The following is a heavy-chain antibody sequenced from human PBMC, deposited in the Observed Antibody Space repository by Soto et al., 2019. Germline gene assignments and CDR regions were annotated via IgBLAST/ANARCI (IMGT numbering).Heavy chain of an antibody. Sequence: KSSEEGCGGRDCRYWMALVRQMPGKGLEWMGIIFPGDSNTRYSPSFQGQVTISADTSISTAYLQWSSLKASDTAIYYCARQGVCSGLVFWGQGTLVTVSS. D-gene: IGHD3-10*02. CDR2: IFPGDSNT. J-gene: IGHJ4*01. V-gene: IGHV5-51*01. CDR3: ARQGVCSGLVF. CDR1: GGRDCRYW.